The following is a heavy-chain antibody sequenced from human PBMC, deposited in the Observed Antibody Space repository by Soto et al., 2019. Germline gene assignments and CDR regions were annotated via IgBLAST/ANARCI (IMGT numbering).Heavy chain of an antibody. V-gene: IGHV4-39*01. CDR1: GGSISSSSYY. CDR2: IYYSGST. Sequence: QLQLQESGPGLVKPSETLSLTCTVSGGSISSSSYYWGWIRQPPGKGLEWIGSIYYSGSTYYNPSLKSRVTISVDTSKNQFSLKLSSVTAADTAVYYCARQSVYDYIWGSYRYANWGQGTLVTVSS. D-gene: IGHD3-16*02. J-gene: IGHJ4*02. CDR3: ARQSVYDYIWGSYRYAN.